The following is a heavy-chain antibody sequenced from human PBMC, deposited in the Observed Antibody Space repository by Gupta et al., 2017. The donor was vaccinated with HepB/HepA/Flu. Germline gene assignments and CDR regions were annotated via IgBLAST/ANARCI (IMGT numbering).Heavy chain of an antibody. V-gene: IGHV4-39*01. J-gene: IGHJ5*02. Sequence: QLRLQESGPGLLKPSETLSLTCTVSGGSISRSNFWGWIRQSPEKGLEWIGSIHSEVDTHYNPSIKTRGTVSLDKAKNQFYWRLISVTAADTAVYYCARTREHAFEPWGPGLRVTGSS. CDR1: GGSISRSNF. CDR2: IHSEVDT. CDR3: ARTREHAFEP. D-gene: IGHD1-26*01.